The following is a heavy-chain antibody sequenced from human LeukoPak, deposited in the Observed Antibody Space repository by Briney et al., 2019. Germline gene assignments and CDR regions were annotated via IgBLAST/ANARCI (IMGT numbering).Heavy chain of an antibody. J-gene: IGHJ3*02. CDR2: IYYSGST. V-gene: IGHV4-30-4*01. CDR3: ARGAYYYENDAFDI. D-gene: IGHD3-22*01. Sequence: PSETLSLTCTVSGGSISSGDYYWSWIRQPPGKGLEWIGYIYYSGSTYYNPSLKSRVTISVDTSKNQFSLKLSSVTDADTAVYYCARGAYYYENDAFDIWGQGTMVTVSS. CDR1: GGSISSGDYY.